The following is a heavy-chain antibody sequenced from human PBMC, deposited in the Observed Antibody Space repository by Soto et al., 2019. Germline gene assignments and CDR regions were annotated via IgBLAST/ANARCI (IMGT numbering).Heavy chain of an antibody. CDR3: GRESGSGWFIFDY. V-gene: IGHV3-21*01. CDR2: ITSSSNYI. CDR1: GFTFSAFS. J-gene: IGHJ4*02. Sequence: GGSLRLSCAASGFTFSAFSMDWVRQAPGKGLEWVASITSSSNYIYYGDSMRGRVTISRDNAKNSLYLQMNSLRAEDTAVYYCGRESGSGWFIFDYWGQGSLATVSS. D-gene: IGHD6-19*01.